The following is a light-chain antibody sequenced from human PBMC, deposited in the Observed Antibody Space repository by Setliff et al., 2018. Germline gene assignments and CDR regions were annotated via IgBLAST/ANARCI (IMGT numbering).Light chain of an antibody. J-gene: IGLJ3*02. CDR3: QSYDDTYVV. Sequence: NFMLTQPRSVSESPGKTVIISCTRNSGSIASSYVQWSHQRPGSSPTLLIYDNNQRPSGVPARFSGPIDRTSNSASLSVSGLKTEDEGDYFCQSYDDTYVVFGGGTKVTVL. CDR1: SGSIASSY. V-gene: IGLV6-57*01. CDR2: DNN.